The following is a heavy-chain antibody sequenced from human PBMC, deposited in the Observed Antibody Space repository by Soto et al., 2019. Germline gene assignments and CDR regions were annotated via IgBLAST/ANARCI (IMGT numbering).Heavy chain of an antibody. CDR1: GGAIYNSHSF. J-gene: IGHJ4*02. V-gene: IGHV4-39*01. CDR2: AYYSGGT. Sequence: SETLSLTCDVSGGAIYNSHSFFSCVRQRPWIGLEFLGSAYYSGGTYYNPSLKSRVTVSVDTSKNQVSLRVRSVTVAETTMYYCVRVVEAANRHTDFDSLGQGIVVTVSS. D-gene: IGHD2-21*01. CDR3: VRVVEAANRHTDFDS.